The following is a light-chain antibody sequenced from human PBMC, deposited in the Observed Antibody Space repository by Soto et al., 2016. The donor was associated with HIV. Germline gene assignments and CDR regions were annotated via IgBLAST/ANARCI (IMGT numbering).Light chain of an antibody. CDR3: QQTHSFVT. J-gene: IGKJ4*01. CDR1: LSISTS. V-gene: IGKV1-39*01. CDR2: GAS. Sequence: IQMTQSPSSLSASVGDRVTISCRASLSISTSLNWYQQRPGNAPKLLIYGASNLQSGVPSRFSGTGSGTDFTLTVSSLRPEDFATYYCQQTHSFVTFGGGTKVEIK.